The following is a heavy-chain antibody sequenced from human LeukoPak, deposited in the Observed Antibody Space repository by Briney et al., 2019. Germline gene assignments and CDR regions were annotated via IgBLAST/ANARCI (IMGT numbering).Heavy chain of an antibody. J-gene: IGHJ4*02. CDR3: ARVDGYSYGRFDY. V-gene: IGHV4-39*07. CDR1: GGSISSSSYY. Sequence: SETLSLTCTVSGGSISSSSYYRGWIRQPPGKGLEWIGSIYYSGSTYYNPSLKSRVTISVDASKNQFSLKLNSVTAADTAVYYCARVDGYSYGRFDYWGQGTLVTVSS. CDR2: IYYSGST. D-gene: IGHD5-18*01.